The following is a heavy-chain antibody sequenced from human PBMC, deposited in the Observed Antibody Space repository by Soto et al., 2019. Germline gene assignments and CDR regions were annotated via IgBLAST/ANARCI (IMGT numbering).Heavy chain of an antibody. CDR2: IYGGGTT. CDR1: GFAVSSKY. D-gene: IGHD6-19*01. V-gene: IGHV3-53*01. J-gene: IGHJ4*02. CDR3: VQTTGWPGFDF. Sequence: EVQLVESGGGSIQPGGSLRLSCAASGFAVSSKYMTWVRQAPGKGLEWVSVIYGGGTTYYADSVKGRFTISRDTSKNTLYLHMHSLRAEDTAVYYCVQTTGWPGFDFWGQGTLVTVSS.